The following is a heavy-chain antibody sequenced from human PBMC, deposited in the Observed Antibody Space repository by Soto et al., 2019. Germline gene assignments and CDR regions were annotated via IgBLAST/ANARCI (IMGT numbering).Heavy chain of an antibody. CDR3: ARADRIEDSSSWKQPIGRYYYYGMDV. CDR1: GGTFSSYA. Sequence: SVKVSCKASGGTFSSYAISWVRQAPGQGLEWMGGIIPIFGTANYAQKLQGRVTITADESTSTAYMELSSLRSEDTAVYYCARADRIEDSSSWKQPIGRYYYYGMDVWGQGTTVTVSS. J-gene: IGHJ6*02. CDR2: IIPIFGTA. D-gene: IGHD6-13*01. V-gene: IGHV1-69*13.